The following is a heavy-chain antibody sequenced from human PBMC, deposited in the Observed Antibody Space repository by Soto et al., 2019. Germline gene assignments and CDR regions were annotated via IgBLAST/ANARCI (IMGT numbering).Heavy chain of an antibody. D-gene: IGHD3-3*01. CDR1: GGSISSYY. Sequence: SETLSLTCTVSGGSISSYYWSWIRQPPGKGLEWIGYIYYSGSTNYNPSLKSRVTISVDTSKNQFPLKLSSVTAADTAVYYCARGTILEWLLPTIDYCGQGTLVTVSS. V-gene: IGHV4-59*01. CDR3: ARGTILEWLLPTIDY. CDR2: IYYSGST. J-gene: IGHJ4*02.